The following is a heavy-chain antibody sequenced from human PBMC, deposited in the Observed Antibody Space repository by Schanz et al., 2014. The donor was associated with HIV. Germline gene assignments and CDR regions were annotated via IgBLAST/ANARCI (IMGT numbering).Heavy chain of an antibody. J-gene: IGHJ4*02. CDR3: IRGVPRGSSTGPALRF. D-gene: IGHD2-2*01. CDR1: GFTFNNSW. V-gene: IGHV3-74*01. CDR2: INSDGRFI. Sequence: EVQLVESGGGLVQPGGSLRLSCEASGFTFNNSWMHWVRQVTGKGLVWVSRINSDGRFINYADSVRGRFTISRDNAKNTLYLQMSSLRVEDTAVYYCIRGVPRGSSTGPALRFWGQGALVTVSS.